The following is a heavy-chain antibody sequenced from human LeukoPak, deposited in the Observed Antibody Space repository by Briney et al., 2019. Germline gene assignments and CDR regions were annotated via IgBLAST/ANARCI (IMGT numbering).Heavy chain of an antibody. CDR1: GFTFSSYE. CDR2: ITSSGNTI. CDR3: ARDVAYFDY. D-gene: IGHD2-15*01. Sequence: GGSLRLSCAASGFTFSSYEMNWVRQAPGKGLEWVAYITSSGNTIYYADSVKGRFTISRDNAKRSLYLQMNSLRPEDTAVYYCARDVAYFDYWGQGTLVTVSS. J-gene: IGHJ4*02. V-gene: IGHV3-48*03.